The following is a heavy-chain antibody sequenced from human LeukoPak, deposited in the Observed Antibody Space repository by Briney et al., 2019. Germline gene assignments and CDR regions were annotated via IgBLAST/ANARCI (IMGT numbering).Heavy chain of an antibody. CDR1: GVSISSSNSY. CDR3: ARVRGSSGSYEYYHYMDV. Sequence: PSETLSLTCTVSGVSISSSNSYWGWIRQPPGKGLEWIGSIYYSGNTYYNASLKSQVSISIDTSKNQFSLRLTSVTAADTAVYYCARVRGSSGSYEYYHYMDVWGKGTTVTISS. J-gene: IGHJ6*03. CDR2: IYYSGNT. D-gene: IGHD1-26*01. V-gene: IGHV4-39*07.